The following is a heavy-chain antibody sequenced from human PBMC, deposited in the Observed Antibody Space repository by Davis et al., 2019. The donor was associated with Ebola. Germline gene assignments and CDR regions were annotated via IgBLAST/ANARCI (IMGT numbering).Heavy chain of an antibody. CDR3: AKTLWFGAYYFDY. D-gene: IGHD3-10*01. J-gene: IGHJ4*02. Sequence: SETLSLTCAVYGGSFSGYYWSWIRQPPGKGLEWIGEINHSGSTNYNPSLKSRVTISVDTSKNQFSLRLSSVTTADTAVYYCAKTLWFGAYYFDYWGQGTLVTVSS. V-gene: IGHV4-34*01. CDR2: INHSGST. CDR1: GGSFSGYY.